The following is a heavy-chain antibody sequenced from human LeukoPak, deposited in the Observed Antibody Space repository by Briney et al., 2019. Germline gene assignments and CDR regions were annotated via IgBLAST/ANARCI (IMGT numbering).Heavy chain of an antibody. V-gene: IGHV4-30-4*01. CDR3: ARYDILTLIDY. D-gene: IGHD3-9*01. Sequence: PSQTLSLTFTVSGGSFSGGDYWWSWIRRPPGKGLEWIGYISYSGSTYYNPSLKSRITISIDTSKNQFSLKLSSVTAADTAVYYCARYDILTLIDYWGQGTLVTVSS. CDR2: ISYSGST. CDR1: GGSFSGGDYW. J-gene: IGHJ4*02.